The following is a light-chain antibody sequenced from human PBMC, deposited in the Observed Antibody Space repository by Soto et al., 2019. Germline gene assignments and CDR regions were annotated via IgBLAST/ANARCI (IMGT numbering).Light chain of an antibody. CDR1: QSISNW. J-gene: IGKJ1*01. V-gene: IGKV1-5*01. CDR3: QQYNSYS. CDR2: HAS. Sequence: IQLTQSPSTLPASVGDRVTLTCRASQSISNWLAWYQRKPGTAPKLLIYHASILETAVPSRFSGNGSGTEFTLTISSLQPGDFATYYCQQYNSYSFDQGSRVEIK.